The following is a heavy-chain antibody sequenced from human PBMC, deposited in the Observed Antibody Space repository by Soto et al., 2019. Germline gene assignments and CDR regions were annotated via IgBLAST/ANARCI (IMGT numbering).Heavy chain of an antibody. CDR3: ARASISRGVDRSCPAWFDP. CDR1: GGSLSKVY. Sequence: PSESLSLTCTAAGGSLSKVYWSWIQKPTVKGLEWIGRIYTGGSINYNPSLKSRVAISGDTSQNQFSLKLGAVTAADTAVYFCARASISRGVDRSCPAWFDPWGQGTLVTVSS. CDR2: IYTGGSI. D-gene: IGHD2-21*01. J-gene: IGHJ5*02. V-gene: IGHV4-4*07.